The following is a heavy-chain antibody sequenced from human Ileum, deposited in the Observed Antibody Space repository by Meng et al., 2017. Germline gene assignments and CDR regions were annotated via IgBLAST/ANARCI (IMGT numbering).Heavy chain of an antibody. CDR2: AST. V-gene: IGHV4-61*01. Sequence: QLQASAPGRVRPSDPLSLICTVYGASVTPRHSQRGRIRQPPGKGLEWIGYASTNYNPSLKSRLTISLDTSKNQVSLKLTSVTAADTAVYYCARDHWGSLDYWGQGILVTVSS. CDR1: GASVTPRHSQ. CDR3: ARDHWGSLDY. D-gene: IGHD7-27*01. J-gene: IGHJ4*02.